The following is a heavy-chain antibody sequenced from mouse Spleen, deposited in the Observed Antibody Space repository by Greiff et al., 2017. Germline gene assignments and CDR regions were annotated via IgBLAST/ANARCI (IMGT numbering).Heavy chain of an antibody. CDR1: GFTFSSYG. CDR3: ARRGTTVPLDY. CDR2: ISSGGSYT. V-gene: IGHV5-6*01. J-gene: IGHJ2*01. D-gene: IGHD1-1*01. Sequence: VQLKESGGDLVKPGGSLKLSCAASGFTFSSYGMSWVRQTPDKRLEWVATISSGGSYTYYPDSVKGRFTISRDNAKNTLYLQMSSLKSEDTAMYYCARRGTTVPLDYWGQGTTLTVSS.